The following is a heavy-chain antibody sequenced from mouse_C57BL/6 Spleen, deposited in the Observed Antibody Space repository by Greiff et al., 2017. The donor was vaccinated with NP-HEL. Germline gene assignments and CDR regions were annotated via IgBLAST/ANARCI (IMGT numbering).Heavy chain of an antibody. CDR3: ARPGLTTVVAHFDV. D-gene: IGHD1-1*01. Sequence: EVQVVESGGGLVKPGGSLKLSCAASGFTFSSYTMSWVRQTPEKRLEWVATISGGGGNTYYPDSVKGRFTISRDNAKNTLYLQMSSLRSEDTALYYCARPGLTTVVAHFDVWGTGTTVTVSS. J-gene: IGHJ1*03. CDR1: GFTFSSYT. CDR2: ISGGGGNT. V-gene: IGHV5-9*01.